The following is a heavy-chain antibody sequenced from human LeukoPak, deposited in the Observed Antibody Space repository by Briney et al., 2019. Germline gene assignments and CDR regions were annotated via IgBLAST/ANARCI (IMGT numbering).Heavy chain of an antibody. CDR2: IYYSGST. CDR1: GGSISSYY. D-gene: IGHD4-11*01. CDR3: ARGDMTTNYYYGMDV. Sequence: SETLSLTCTVSGGSISSYYWSWIRQPPGKGLEWIGYIYYSGSTNYNPSLKGRVTISVDTSKNQFSLKLSSVTAADTAVYYCARGDMTTNYYYGMDVWGQGTTATVSS. V-gene: IGHV4-59*01. J-gene: IGHJ6*02.